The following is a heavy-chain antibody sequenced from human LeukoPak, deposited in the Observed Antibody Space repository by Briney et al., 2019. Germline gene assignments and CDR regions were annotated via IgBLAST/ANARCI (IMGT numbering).Heavy chain of an antibody. J-gene: IGHJ4*02. CDR2: MNPNSGNT. D-gene: IGHD6-13*01. CDR1: GYTFTSYD. CDR3: ARDRAIAAAGTPDY. Sequence: ASVKVSCKASGYTFTSYDINWVRQATGQGLEWMGWMNPNSGNTNYAQKLQGRVTMTTDTSTNTAYMELRSLRSDDTAVYYCARDRAIAAAGTPDYWGQGTLVTVSS. V-gene: IGHV1-18*01.